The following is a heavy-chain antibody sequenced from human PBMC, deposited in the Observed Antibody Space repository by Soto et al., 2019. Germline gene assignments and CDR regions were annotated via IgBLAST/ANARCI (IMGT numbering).Heavy chain of an antibody. D-gene: IGHD2-2*01. CDR2: INHSGST. V-gene: IGHV4-34*01. Sequence: PSETLSLTCAVYGGSFSGYYLSWIRQPPGKGLEWIGEINHSGSTNYNPSLKSRVTISVDTSKNQFSLKLSSVTAADTAVYYCAVSKPRGPAAAKSTFDYWGQGTLVTVSS. J-gene: IGHJ4*02. CDR1: GGSFSGYY. CDR3: AVSKPRGPAAAKSTFDY.